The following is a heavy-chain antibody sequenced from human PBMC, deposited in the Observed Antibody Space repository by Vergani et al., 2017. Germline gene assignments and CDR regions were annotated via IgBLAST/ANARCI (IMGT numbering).Heavy chain of an antibody. Sequence: QVQLVESGGGLVKPGGSLRLSCAASGFTFSDYYMSWIRQAPGKGLEWVSYISSSGSTIYYADSVKGRFTISRDNAKTSLYLQMNSLRAEDTAVYYCASTKVEYCSSTSCYSGAFDIWGQGTMVTVSS. V-gene: IGHV3-11*01. CDR1: GFTFSDYY. CDR3: ASTKVEYCSSTSCYSGAFDI. J-gene: IGHJ3*02. D-gene: IGHD2-2*02. CDR2: ISSSGSTI.